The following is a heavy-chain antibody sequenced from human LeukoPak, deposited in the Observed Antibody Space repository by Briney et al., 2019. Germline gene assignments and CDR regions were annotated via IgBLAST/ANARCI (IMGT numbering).Heavy chain of an antibody. V-gene: IGHV3-33*08. Sequence: PGGSLRLSCAASGFTFSSYGMHWVRQAPGKGLEWVAVIWYDGSNKYYADSVKGRFTISRDNSKNTLYLQMNSLRAEDTAVYYCARDSTDHCSSTSCYSYYYYYGMDVWGKGTTVTVSS. CDR2: IWYDGSNK. D-gene: IGHD2-2*01. J-gene: IGHJ6*04. CDR3: ARDSTDHCSSTSCYSYYYYYGMDV. CDR1: GFTFSSYG.